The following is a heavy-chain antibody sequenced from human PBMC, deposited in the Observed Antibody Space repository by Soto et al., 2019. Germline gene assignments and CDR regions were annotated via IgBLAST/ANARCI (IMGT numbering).Heavy chain of an antibody. CDR1: GFTFSSYD. J-gene: IGHJ4*02. CDR3: VRGRDLDF. D-gene: IGHD1-26*01. V-gene: IGHV3-13*01. Sequence: EVQLVESGGGLVQPGGSLRLSCAASGFTFSSYDRHWVRHATGKGLEWVSAIGTAGDTYYPGSVKGRFTIFRENAKNSLYPQINILRDEDAAVYCCVRGRDLDFWCQGTLVTVSS. CDR2: IGTAGDT.